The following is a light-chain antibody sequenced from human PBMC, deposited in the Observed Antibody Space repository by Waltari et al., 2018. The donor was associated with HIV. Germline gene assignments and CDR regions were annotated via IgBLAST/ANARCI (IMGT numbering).Light chain of an antibody. CDR3: QSWDSSTGV. J-gene: IGLJ1*01. CDR1: RLDDKF. V-gene: IGLV3-1*01. CDR2: QDT. Sequence: SYDLTQPPSVSVSPGQTASITCSGDRLDDKFVCWYQQKPGQSPVMVMYQDTRRPSGIPGRFSGSKSGDTATLSISGTQALDEADYYCQSWDSSTGVFGTGTKVTVL.